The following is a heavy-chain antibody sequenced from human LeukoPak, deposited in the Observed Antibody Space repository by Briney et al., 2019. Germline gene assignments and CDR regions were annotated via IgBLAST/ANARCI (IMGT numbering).Heavy chain of an antibody. CDR1: GFTFSDYY. CDR3: ARAFDYYDSSGYYIDY. J-gene: IGHJ4*02. D-gene: IGHD3-22*01. Sequence: PGGSLRLSCAASGFTFSDYYMSWIRQAPGKGLEWVSYISSSGSTIYCADSVKGRFTISRDNAKNSLYLQMNSLRAEDTAVYYCARAFDYYDSSGYYIDYWGQGTLVTVSS. CDR2: ISSSGSTI. V-gene: IGHV3-11*01.